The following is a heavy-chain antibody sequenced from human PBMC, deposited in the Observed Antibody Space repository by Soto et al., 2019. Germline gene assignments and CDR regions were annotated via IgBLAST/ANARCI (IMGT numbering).Heavy chain of an antibody. V-gene: IGHV2-5*02. CDR2: IYWDDDK. D-gene: IGHD4-17*01. CDR3: AHSLAASNYVDYEPINSFDY. Sequence: QITLKESGPTLVKPTQTLTLTCTFSGFSLSTSGVGVGWIRQPPGKALEWLALIYWDDDKRYSPSLKSRLTITKDTSKHQVVLTMTNMDPVDTAPYYCAHSLAASNYVDYEPINSFDYWGQGTLVTVSS. CDR1: GFSLSTSGVG. J-gene: IGHJ4*02.